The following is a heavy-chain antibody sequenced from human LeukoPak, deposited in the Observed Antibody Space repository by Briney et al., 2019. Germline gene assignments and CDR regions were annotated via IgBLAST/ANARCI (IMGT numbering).Heavy chain of an antibody. CDR2: ISVYNGNT. D-gene: IGHD3-16*02. J-gene: IGHJ4*02. CDR3: ARARQDYDYVWGSYPKYYFDY. V-gene: IGHV1-18*01. Sequence: GASAKVSCKASGYTFTSYGISWVRQAPGQGLEWMGWISVYNGNTNYAQKLQGRVTMTTDTSTSTAYMELRSLRSDDTAVYYCARARQDYDYVWGSYPKYYFDYWGQGTLVTVSS. CDR1: GYTFTSYG.